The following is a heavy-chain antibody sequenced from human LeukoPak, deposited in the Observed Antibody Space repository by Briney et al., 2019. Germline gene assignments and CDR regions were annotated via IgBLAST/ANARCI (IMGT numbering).Heavy chain of an antibody. D-gene: IGHD6-13*01. Sequence: ASVKVSCKASGGTFSSYAISWVRQAPGQGLEWMGGIIPIFGTANYAQKFQGRVTITADESTSTAYMELSSLRSEDTAVYYCARDRHSTPYYYYMDVWGKGTTVTVSS. CDR3: ARDRHSTPYYYYMDV. CDR2: IIPIFGTA. J-gene: IGHJ6*03. V-gene: IGHV1-69*13. CDR1: GGTFSSYA.